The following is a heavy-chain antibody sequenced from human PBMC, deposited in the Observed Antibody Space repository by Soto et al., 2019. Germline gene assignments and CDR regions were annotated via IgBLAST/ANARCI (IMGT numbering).Heavy chain of an antibody. CDR3: ARDQYYAVSGDYYYGMDV. Sequence: QVQLVQSGAEVKKPGSSVKVSCKASGGTFSSYAISWVRQAPGQGLEWMGGIIPIFGTANYAQKFQGRVTITADESTSTAYMELSSLRSEDTAVYYCARDQYYAVSGDYYYGMDVWGQGTTVTVSS. D-gene: IGHD3-3*01. CDR1: GGTFSSYA. V-gene: IGHV1-69*12. J-gene: IGHJ6*02. CDR2: IIPIFGTA.